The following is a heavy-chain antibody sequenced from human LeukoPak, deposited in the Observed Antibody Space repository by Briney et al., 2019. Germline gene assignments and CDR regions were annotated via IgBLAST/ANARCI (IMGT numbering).Heavy chain of an antibody. CDR2: IYSGGST. V-gene: IGHV3-53*01. CDR3: ARRTTEDAFDI. J-gene: IGHJ3*02. D-gene: IGHD4-11*01. Sequence: GSLRLSCATSGFIFSRYWMSWVRQAPGKGLEWVSVIYSGGSTYYADSVKGRFTISRDNSKNTLYLQMNSLRAEDTAVYYCARRTTEDAFDIWGQGTMVTVSS. CDR1: GFIFSRYW.